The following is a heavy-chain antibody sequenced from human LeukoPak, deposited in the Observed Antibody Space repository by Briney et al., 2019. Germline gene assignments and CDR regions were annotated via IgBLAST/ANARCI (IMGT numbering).Heavy chain of an antibody. Sequence: PGRSLRLSCAASGFTFSSYGMHWVRQAPGKGLEWVAVIWYDGSNKYYADSVKGRFTISRDNSKNTLYLQMNSLRAEDTAVYYCARDRNPLYGDYVMDVWGKGTTVTVSS. J-gene: IGHJ6*04. CDR1: GFTFSSYG. CDR2: IWYDGSNK. V-gene: IGHV3-33*01. CDR3: ARDRNPLYGDYVMDV. D-gene: IGHD4-17*01.